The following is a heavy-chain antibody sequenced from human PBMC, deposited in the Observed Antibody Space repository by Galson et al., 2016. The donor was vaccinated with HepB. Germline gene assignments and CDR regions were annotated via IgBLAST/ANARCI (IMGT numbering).Heavy chain of an antibody. J-gene: IGHJ3*02. V-gene: IGHV3-30-3*01. CDR3: TREANDAFDI. Sequence: SLRLSCAASGFTLSKYHMHWVRQAPGKGLEWVALSFHDEDYTYYSDSVKGRFTISRDNTKGTVYLHMNSLRDADTAVYYCTREANDAFDIWGQGTMVTVSS. CDR1: GFTLSKYH. CDR2: SFHDEDYT.